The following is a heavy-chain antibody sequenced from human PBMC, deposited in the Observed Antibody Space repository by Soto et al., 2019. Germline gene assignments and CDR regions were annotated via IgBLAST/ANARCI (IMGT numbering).Heavy chain of an antibody. Sequence: GGSLRLSCAASGFTFSSYWMSWVRQAPGKGLEWVANIKQDGSEKYYVDSVKGRFTISRDNAKNSLYPQMNSLRAEDTAVYYCARMYSSSLLYPWGQGTLVTVSS. J-gene: IGHJ5*02. CDR1: GFTFSSYW. CDR3: ARMYSSSLLYP. V-gene: IGHV3-7*03. D-gene: IGHD6-13*01. CDR2: IKQDGSEK.